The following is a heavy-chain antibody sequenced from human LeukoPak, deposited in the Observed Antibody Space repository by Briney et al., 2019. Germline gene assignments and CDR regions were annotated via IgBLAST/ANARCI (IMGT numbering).Heavy chain of an antibody. CDR2: IYTSGST. J-gene: IGHJ3*02. V-gene: IGHV4-4*07. Sequence: PSETLSLTCTVSGGSISSYYWSWIRQPAGKGLEWIGRIYTSGSTNYSPSLKSRVTMSVDTSKNQFSLKLSSVTAADTAAYYCARDIPYYYDSSGFDAFDIWGQGTMVTVSS. CDR3: ARDIPYYYDSSGFDAFDI. D-gene: IGHD3-22*01. CDR1: GGSISSYY.